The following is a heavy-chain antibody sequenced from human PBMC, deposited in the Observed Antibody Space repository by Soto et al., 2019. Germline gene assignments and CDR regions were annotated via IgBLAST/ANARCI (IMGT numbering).Heavy chain of an antibody. V-gene: IGHV1-3*05. CDR1: GYTFTSYA. D-gene: IGHD6-19*01. J-gene: IGHJ5*02. CDR3: ARGGGWYVWFDP. Sequence: QVQLVQSGAEEKKPGASVKVSCKASGYTFTSYAMHWVRQAPGQRLEWMGWINAGNGNTKYSQKFQGRVTFTRDTSASTAYMELSSLRSEDTAVYYCARGGGWYVWFDPWGQGTLVTVSS. CDR2: INAGNGNT.